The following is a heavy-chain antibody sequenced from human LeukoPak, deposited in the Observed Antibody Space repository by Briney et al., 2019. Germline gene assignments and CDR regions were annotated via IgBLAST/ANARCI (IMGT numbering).Heavy chain of an antibody. V-gene: IGHV3-9*01. CDR1: GFTFDDYA. Sequence: GGSLRLSCAASGFTFDDYAMHWVRQAPGKGLEGVSGISWNSGSIGYADSVKGRFTISRDNAKNSLYLQMNSLRAEDTALYYCATSGSYGYWGQGTLVTVSS. D-gene: IGHD1-26*01. J-gene: IGHJ4*02. CDR3: ATSGSYGY. CDR2: ISWNSGSI.